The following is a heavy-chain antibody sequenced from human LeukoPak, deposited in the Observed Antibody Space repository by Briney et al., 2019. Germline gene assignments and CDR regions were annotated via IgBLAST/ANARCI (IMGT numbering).Heavy chain of an antibody. CDR2: VYTSGST. D-gene: IGHD5-18*01. J-gene: IGHJ4*02. Sequence: PSETLSLTCTVSGGSISSYHWSWIRQPAGKGLEWIGRVYTSGSTNYNRSLKSRVTMSVDTSKEQLSLKLSSVTATDTAVYYCARDGLYSYGYSYFDYWGQGTLVTVSS. CDR3: ARDGLYSYGYSYFDY. CDR1: GGSISSYH. V-gene: IGHV4-4*07.